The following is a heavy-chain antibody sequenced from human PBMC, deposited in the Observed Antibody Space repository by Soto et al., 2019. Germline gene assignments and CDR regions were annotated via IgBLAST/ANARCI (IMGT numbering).Heavy chain of an antibody. CDR1: GYTFTTYH. V-gene: IGHV1-18*01. CDR2: ISPYNGNT. J-gene: IGHJ4*02. D-gene: IGHD2-15*01. Sequence: QLQLVQSGAEVKKPGASVKVSCKASGYTFTTYHISWVRQAPGQGLEWMGWISPYNGNTNSAQKLQGRVTMTTDTSKSTAYMELRSLRSDDTAMYYCARGGGGPTNLDCWGQGTLVTVSS. CDR3: ARGGGGPTNLDC.